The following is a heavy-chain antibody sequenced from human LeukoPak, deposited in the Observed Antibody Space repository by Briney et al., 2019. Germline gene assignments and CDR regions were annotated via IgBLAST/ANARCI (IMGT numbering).Heavy chain of an antibody. D-gene: IGHD1-1*01. V-gene: IGHV3-7*04. CDR2: ITLDGSDS. CDR1: GFPFSSYW. CDR3: TTENWYVFEN. Sequence: GGSLRLSCAASGFPFSSYWVAWVRQAPGKGLEWVATITLDGSDSYYVDSVKGRFTVSRDNAKNSLYLQMNSLRVEDTAVLYCTTENWYVFENWGQGSLVTVSS. J-gene: IGHJ4*02.